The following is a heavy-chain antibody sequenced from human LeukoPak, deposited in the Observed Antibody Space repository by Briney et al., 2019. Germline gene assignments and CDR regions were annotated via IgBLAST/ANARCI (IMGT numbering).Heavy chain of an antibody. CDR1: GGSISSYY. CDR2: IYTSGST. D-gene: IGHD3-22*01. Sequence: SETLSLTCTDSGGSISSYYWSWIRQPAGKGLEWIGRIYTSGSTNYNPSLKSRVTMSVDTSKNQFSLKLSSVTAADTAVYYCARGYMKSSGYYRYPYYYYYMDVWGKGTTVTVSS. CDR3: ARGYMKSSGYYRYPYYYYYMDV. J-gene: IGHJ6*03. V-gene: IGHV4-4*07.